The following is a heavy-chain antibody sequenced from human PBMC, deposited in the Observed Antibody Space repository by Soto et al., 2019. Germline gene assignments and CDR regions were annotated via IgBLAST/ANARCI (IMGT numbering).Heavy chain of an antibody. Sequence: SETLSLTCTVSGGSISSGDYYWSWIRQPPGKGLEWIGYIYYSGSTYYNPSLKSRVTISVATSKNQFSLKLSSVTAADTAVYYCARDGHYGDNFFIDYWGQGTLVTVSS. CDR2: IYYSGST. CDR1: GGSISSGDYY. V-gene: IGHV4-30-4*01. D-gene: IGHD4-17*01. CDR3: ARDGHYGDNFFIDY. J-gene: IGHJ4*02.